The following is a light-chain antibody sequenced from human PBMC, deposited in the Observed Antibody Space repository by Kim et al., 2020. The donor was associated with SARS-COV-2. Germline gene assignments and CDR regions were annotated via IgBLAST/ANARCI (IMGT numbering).Light chain of an antibody. CDR2: QDS. CDR1: KLGDKY. J-gene: IGLJ2*01. CDR3: QAWDSSTVV. V-gene: IGLV3-1*01. Sequence: VSPAQTASITCSGDKLGDKYACWYQQKPDQSPVLVIYQDSKRPSGIPERFSGSNSGNPATLTIGGTQAMDEADYYCQAWDSSTVVFGGGTKLTVL.